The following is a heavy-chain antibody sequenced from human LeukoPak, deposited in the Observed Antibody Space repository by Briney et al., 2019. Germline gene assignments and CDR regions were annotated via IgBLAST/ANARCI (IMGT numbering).Heavy chain of an antibody. CDR2: ISGSGGST. CDR3: AKEGRYYYDSSGYFDY. D-gene: IGHD3-22*01. V-gene: IGHV3-23*01. J-gene: IGHJ4*02. Sequence: GGSLRLSCAASGFTFSSYAMSWVRQAPGKGLEWVSAISGSGGSTYYADSVKGRFTISRDNSKNTLYLQINSLRAEDTAVYYCAKEGRYYYDSSGYFDYWGQGTLVTVSS. CDR1: GFTFSSYA.